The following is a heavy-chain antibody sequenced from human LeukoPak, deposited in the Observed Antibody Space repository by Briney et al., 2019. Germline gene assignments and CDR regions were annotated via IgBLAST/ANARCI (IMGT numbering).Heavy chain of an antibody. V-gene: IGHV3-53*01. J-gene: IGHJ4*02. D-gene: IGHD1-14*01. CDR2: IFSGGTT. Sequence: GGSLRLSCAASGFTFCIYWAHWVRQAPEGGLEWVSDIFSGGTTYYADSAKGRFTTPRNNSKNTVYLQMNSRRVDETAVYYCARGNWNHRGFDSWGQGTLVTVSS. CDR3: ARGNWNHRGFDS. CDR1: GFTFCIYW.